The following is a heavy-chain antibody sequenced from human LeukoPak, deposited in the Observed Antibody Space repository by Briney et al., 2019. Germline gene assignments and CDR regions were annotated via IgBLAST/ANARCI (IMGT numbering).Heavy chain of an antibody. D-gene: IGHD2-15*01. J-gene: IGHJ3*02. CDR1: GYTFTSYY. CDR3: ARCSGGSCRYNDAFDI. Sequence: ASVKVSCKASGYTFTSYYMHWVRQAPGQGLEWMGIINPSGGSTSYAQKFQGRVTMTRDTSTSTVYMELSSLRSEDTAVYYCARCSGGSCRYNDAFDIWSQGTMVTVSS. CDR2: INPSGGST. V-gene: IGHV1-46*03.